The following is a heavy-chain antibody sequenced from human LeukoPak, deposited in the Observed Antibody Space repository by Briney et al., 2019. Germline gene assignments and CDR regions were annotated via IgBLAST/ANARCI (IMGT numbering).Heavy chain of an antibody. J-gene: IGHJ4*02. V-gene: IGHV3-48*04. Sequence: GGSLRLSCAASGFIFSTYSMNWVRQAPGKGLEWLSYIGSSGSIIYYADSAKGRFTISRDNAKNSLYLQMNSLRAEDTGVYYCARERGPLDYWGQGTLVIVSS. D-gene: IGHD3-16*01. CDR2: IGSSGSII. CDR3: ARERGPLDY. CDR1: GFIFSTYS.